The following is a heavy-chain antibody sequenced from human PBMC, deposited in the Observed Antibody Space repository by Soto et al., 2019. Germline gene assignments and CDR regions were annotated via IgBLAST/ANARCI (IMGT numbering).Heavy chain of an antibody. V-gene: IGHV4-59*08. CDR2: IYYTGSP. Sequence: SETLSLTCTVSGGSISSYFWSWIRQSPGKGLEWIGYIYYTGSPDYNASLKSRVTMSVDTSKNEFSLKLSSVTAADTAVYYCARRARGSSAFYYYYMDVWGKGTTVTVSS. D-gene: IGHD6-19*01. CDR3: ARRARGSSAFYYYYMDV. J-gene: IGHJ6*03. CDR1: GGSISSYF.